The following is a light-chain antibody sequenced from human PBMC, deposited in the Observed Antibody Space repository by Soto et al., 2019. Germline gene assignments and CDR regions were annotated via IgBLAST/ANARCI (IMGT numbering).Light chain of an antibody. V-gene: IGKV1-8*01. CDR1: QGVSSY. Sequence: AIQMTQSPSSLSASTGDRVTITCRASQGVSSYLAWYQQKPGKAPKVLIYAASTLQSGVPSRFSGSGSGTDFTLTISCLQSEDFATYYCQQYYSYPFTFGPGTKVDI. CDR2: AAS. J-gene: IGKJ3*01. CDR3: QQYYSYPFT.